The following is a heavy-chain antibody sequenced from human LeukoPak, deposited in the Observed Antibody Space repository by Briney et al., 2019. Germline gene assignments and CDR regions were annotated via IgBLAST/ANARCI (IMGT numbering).Heavy chain of an antibody. Sequence: GGSLRLSCAASGFTFSSYAMSWVRQAPGKGLEWVSAIYTGGSTYYAGSVKGRFTISRDNSKNMLYLQMNSLRAEDTAVYYCARVGDSSSSYYFDYWGQGTLVTASS. CDR3: ARVGDSSSSYYFDY. D-gene: IGHD6-13*01. CDR1: GFTFSSYA. V-gene: IGHV3-66*01. CDR2: IYTGGST. J-gene: IGHJ4*02.